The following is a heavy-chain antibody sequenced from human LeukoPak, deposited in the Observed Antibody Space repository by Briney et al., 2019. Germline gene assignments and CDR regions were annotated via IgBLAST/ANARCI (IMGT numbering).Heavy chain of an antibody. D-gene: IGHD3-10*01. J-gene: IGHJ4*02. CDR1: GFTFSSYD. CDR2: IGTAGDT. Sequence: GGSLRLSCAAAGFTFSSYDTHWVRQATGKGLEWVSAIGTAGDTYYPGSVKGRFTISRENAKNSLYLQMDSLRAGDTAVYYCARDVTYHPYGSGSYSGYWGQGTLVTVSS. CDR3: ARDVTYHPYGSGSYSGY. V-gene: IGHV3-13*04.